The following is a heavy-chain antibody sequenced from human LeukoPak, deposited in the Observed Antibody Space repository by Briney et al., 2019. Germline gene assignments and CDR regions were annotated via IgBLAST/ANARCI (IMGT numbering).Heavy chain of an antibody. CDR2: ISYDGSNK. D-gene: IGHD5-18*01. J-gene: IGHJ4*02. V-gene: IGHV3-30-3*01. CDR3: AREFGTAMVLNFDY. Sequence: PGGSLRLSCAASGFTFSSYVMHWVRQAPGKGLEWVAVISYDGSNKYYADSVKGRFTISRDNSKNTLYLQMDSLRAEDTAVYYCAREFGTAMVLNFDYWGQGTLVTVSS. CDR1: GFTFSSYV.